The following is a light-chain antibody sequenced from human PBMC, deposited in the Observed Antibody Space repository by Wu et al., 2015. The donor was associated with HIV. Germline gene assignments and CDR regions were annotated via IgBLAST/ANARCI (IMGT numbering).Light chain of an antibody. Sequence: DIQMTQSPSSLSASVGDRVTITCRASQDINTYLAWYQQKSGEPPKLLIYGAITLQSGVSSRLSGSGSGTDFTLTINNLQPEDVATYYCQKYNTAPWTFGQGTKVEMK. CDR3: QKYNTAPWT. V-gene: IGKV1-27*01. CDR1: QDINTY. CDR2: GAI. J-gene: IGKJ1*01.